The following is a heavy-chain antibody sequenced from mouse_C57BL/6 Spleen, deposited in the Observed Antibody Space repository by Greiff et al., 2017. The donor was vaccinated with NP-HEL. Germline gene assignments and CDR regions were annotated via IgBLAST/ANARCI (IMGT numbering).Heavy chain of an antibody. CDR3: AREGITTVVDWYFDV. CDR2: INTSSGYT. D-gene: IGHD1-1*01. Sequence: VQLQQSGAELAKPGASVKLSCKASGYTFTSYWMHWVKQRPGQGLEWIGYINTSSGYTKYNQKFKDKATLTSDKSSSTAYMQLSSLTYEDSAVYYCAREGITTVVDWYFDVWGTGTTVTVSS. CDR1: GYTFTSYW. V-gene: IGHV1-7*01. J-gene: IGHJ1*03.